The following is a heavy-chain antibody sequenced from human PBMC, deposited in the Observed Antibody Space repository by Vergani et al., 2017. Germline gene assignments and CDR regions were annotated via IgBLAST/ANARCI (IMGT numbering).Heavy chain of an antibody. CDR3: ATKNGGNDETMGY. CDR1: GYTFTRYA. D-gene: IGHD4-23*01. V-gene: IGHV7-4-1*02. J-gene: IGHJ4*02. CDR2: INTISGNP. Sequence: QVQLVQSGSELKKPGASVKVSCKASGYTFTRYAMNGVRQAPGQGLEWMGWINTISGNPTYAQGFTGRFVFSLDTSVSTAYLQISSLQAADTAVYYCATKNGGNDETMGYWGQGTLVTVSS.